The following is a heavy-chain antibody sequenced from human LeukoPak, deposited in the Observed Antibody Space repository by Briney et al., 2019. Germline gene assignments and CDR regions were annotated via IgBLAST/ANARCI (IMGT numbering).Heavy chain of an antibody. Sequence: PQTLSLTCTLSGGSITSSSYYWGWIRQPPGKGLEWFGSIYYSGTTYYIPSLKHRIAISVDTSKNQFSLELSSVTGADTAVYYCARDRWIGIVGATGWFYPCGHGTLVTVSS. V-gene: IGHV4-39*07. CDR2: IYYSGTT. CDR1: GGSITSSSYY. J-gene: IGHJ5*02. CDR3: ARDRWIGIVGATGWFYP. D-gene: IGHD1-26*01.